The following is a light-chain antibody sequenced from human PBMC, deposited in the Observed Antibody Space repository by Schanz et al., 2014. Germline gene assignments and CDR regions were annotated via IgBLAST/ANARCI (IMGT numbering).Light chain of an antibody. CDR3: QAWDSSTGV. Sequence: VLTQPPSVSVAPGQTARITCGGNHIGIKTVHWYKQKPGQSPVLVIYQDSKRPSGIPERFSGSNSGNTATLTISGTQAMDEADYYCQAWDSSTGVFGGGTKLTVL. J-gene: IGLJ3*02. CDR2: QDS. CDR1: HIGIKT. V-gene: IGLV3-21*01.